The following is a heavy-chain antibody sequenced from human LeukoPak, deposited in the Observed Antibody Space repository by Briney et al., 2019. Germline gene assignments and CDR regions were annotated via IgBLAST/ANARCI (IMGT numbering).Heavy chain of an antibody. V-gene: IGHV1-18*01. Sequence: GASVKVSCKASGYTFTSYAISWVRQAPGQGLEWMGWISGHNDNTNYAQKFQDRVTMTTDTSTTTVYMELRGLRSDDTAVYYCARGLLGPATIAAYWGQGTRVTVSS. CDR2: ISGHNDNT. J-gene: IGHJ4*02. D-gene: IGHD2-2*02. CDR1: GYTFTSYA. CDR3: ARGLLGPATIAAY.